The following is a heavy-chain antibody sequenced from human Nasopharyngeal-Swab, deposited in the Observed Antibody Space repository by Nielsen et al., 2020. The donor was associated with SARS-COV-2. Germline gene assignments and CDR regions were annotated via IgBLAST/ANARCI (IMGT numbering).Heavy chain of an antibody. CDR3: ARGRITMVRGVRSFRAFDI. Sequence: WVRQAPGQGLEWMGIINPSGGSTSYAQEFQGRVTMTRDTSTSTVYMELSSLRSEDTAVYYCARGRITMVRGVRSFRAFDIWGQGTMVTVSS. D-gene: IGHD3-10*01. CDR2: INPSGGST. V-gene: IGHV1-46*01. J-gene: IGHJ3*02.